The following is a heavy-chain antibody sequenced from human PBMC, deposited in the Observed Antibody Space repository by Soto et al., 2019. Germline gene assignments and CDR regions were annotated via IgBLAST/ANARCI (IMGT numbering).Heavy chain of an antibody. CDR3: ARTTAVPNTLRSRYFFDY. J-gene: IGHJ4*02. V-gene: IGHV4-4*02. Sequence: PSETLSLTCGVSGGSISPINWWNWVRQPPGKGLEWIGYVYYSGTTNYNPSLKSRVTISVDLSKNQFSLRLSSVTTADTALYYCARTTAVPNTLRSRYFFDYWGQGTLVTVSS. CDR2: VYYSGTT. D-gene: IGHD4-17*01. CDR1: GGSISPINW.